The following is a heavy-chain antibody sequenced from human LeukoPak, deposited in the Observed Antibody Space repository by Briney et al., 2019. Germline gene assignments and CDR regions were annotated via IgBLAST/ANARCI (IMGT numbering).Heavy chain of an antibody. J-gene: IGHJ3*02. V-gene: IGHV3-74*01. CDR1: GFTFNDYW. CDR3: ARVMSGYYVVLDI. CDR2: IRTDGLET. D-gene: IGHD3-3*01. Sequence: QAGGSLRLSCAASGFTFNDYWMHWVRQAPRKGLVWVSRIRTDGLETSYADSVKGRFTVSRDNAENTLYLQMNSLRAEDTAVYYCARVMSGYYVVLDIWGQGTMVTVSS.